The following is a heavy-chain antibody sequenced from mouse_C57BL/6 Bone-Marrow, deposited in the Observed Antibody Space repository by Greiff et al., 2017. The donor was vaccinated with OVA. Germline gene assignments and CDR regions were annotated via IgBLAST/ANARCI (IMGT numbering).Heavy chain of an antibody. V-gene: IGHV14-4*01. CDR3: TAYYGNYWCAY. CDR1: GFNIKDDY. D-gene: IGHD2-10*01. J-gene: IGHJ3*01. CDR2: IDPENGDT. Sequence: VQLQQSGAELVRPGASVKLSCTASGFNIKDDYMHWVKQRPEQGLEWIGWIDPENGDTEYASKFQGKATITADTSSNTAYLQLSSLTSEDTAVYYCTAYYGNYWCAYWGQGTLVTVSA.